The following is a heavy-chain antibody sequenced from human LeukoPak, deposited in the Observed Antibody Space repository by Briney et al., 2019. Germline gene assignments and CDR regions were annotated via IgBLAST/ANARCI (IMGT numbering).Heavy chain of an antibody. CDR1: GGSISSSSNY. J-gene: IGHJ5*02. V-gene: IGHV4-39*02. Sequence: NPSETLSLTCTVSGGSISSSSNYWGWIRQPPGKGLEWIGSIYYSGSTYYNPSLKSRVTISVDTSKNQFSLKLSSVTAADTAVYYCARDLLVTNWFDPWGQGTLVTVSS. CDR3: ARDLLVTNWFDP. CDR2: IYYSGST. D-gene: IGHD2-15*01.